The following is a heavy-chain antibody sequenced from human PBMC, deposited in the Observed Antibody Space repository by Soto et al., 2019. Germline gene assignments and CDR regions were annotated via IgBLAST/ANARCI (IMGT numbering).Heavy chain of an antibody. J-gene: IGHJ6*03. CDR2: IYYSGGT. CDR1: GGSISSYY. Sequence: SETLSLTCTVSGGSISSYYWSWIRQPPGKGLEWIGYIYYSGGTNYNPSLKSRVTISVDTSKNQFSLKLSSVTAADTAVYYCARDRSITPFGVVMPYYYMDVWGKGTTVTVSS. V-gene: IGHV4-59*01. CDR3: ARDRSITPFGVVMPYYYMDV. D-gene: IGHD3-3*01.